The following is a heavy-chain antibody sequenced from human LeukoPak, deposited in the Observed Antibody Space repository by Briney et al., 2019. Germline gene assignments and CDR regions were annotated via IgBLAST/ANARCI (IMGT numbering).Heavy chain of an antibody. CDR3: ARHGEYDSSGYRNDY. J-gene: IGHJ4*02. CDR2: VYTSGST. Sequence: KPSETLSLTCTVSGGSISSGSYYWSWIRQPAGKGLEWIGRVYTSGSTNYNPSLKSRVTISVDTSKNQFYLKLSSVTAADTAVYYCARHGEYDSSGYRNDYWGQGTLVTVSS. V-gene: IGHV4-61*02. CDR1: GGSISSGSYY. D-gene: IGHD3-22*01.